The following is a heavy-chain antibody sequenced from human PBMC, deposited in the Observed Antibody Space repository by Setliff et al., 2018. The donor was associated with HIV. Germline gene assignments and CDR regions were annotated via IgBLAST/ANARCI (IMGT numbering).Heavy chain of an antibody. CDR2: ITPIFGTP. V-gene: IGHV1-69*13. CDR1: GGTFSNFA. Sequence: GASVKVSCKASGGTFSNFAVNWVRLAPGQGLEWIGGITPIFGTPKYAQKFQGRVTITADESRSTAYLELSSLRSEDTAVYYCATAGEMATIGYSYYYMGVWGKGTTVTVSS. CDR3: ATAGEMATIGYSYYYMGV. J-gene: IGHJ6*03. D-gene: IGHD3-10*01.